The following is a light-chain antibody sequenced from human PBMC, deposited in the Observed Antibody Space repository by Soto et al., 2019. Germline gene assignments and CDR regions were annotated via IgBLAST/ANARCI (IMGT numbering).Light chain of an antibody. CDR2: ATS. CDR3: QQYGAS. V-gene: IGKV3-20*01. Sequence: EIVLTQSPGTLSLSPGEGATLSCRASQSISSSYLTWYQQKPGQAPRLLMYATSSRAAGIPDRFNGSGSGTDFTLTISRLEPDDFAVYYCQQYGASFGGGTKVEIK. CDR1: QSISSSY. J-gene: IGKJ4*01.